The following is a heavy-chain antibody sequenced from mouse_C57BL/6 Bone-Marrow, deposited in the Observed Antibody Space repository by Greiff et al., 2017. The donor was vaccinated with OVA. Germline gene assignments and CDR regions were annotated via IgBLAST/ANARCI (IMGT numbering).Heavy chain of an antibody. D-gene: IGHD2-2*01. Sequence: EVQLQESGPVLVKPGASVKMSCKASGYTFTDYYMNWVKQGPGKSLEWIGVINPYNGGTSYNQKFKGKATLTVDKSSSTAYMELNSLTSEDSAVYYCARERLRRRYYYAMDYWGQGTSVTVSS. CDR3: ARERLRRRYYYAMDY. J-gene: IGHJ4*01. CDR1: GYTFTDYY. CDR2: INPYNGGT. V-gene: IGHV1-19*01.